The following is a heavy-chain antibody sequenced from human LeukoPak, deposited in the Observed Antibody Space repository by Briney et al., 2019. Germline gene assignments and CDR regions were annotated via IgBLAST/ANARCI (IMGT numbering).Heavy chain of an antibody. V-gene: IGHV1-8*01. Sequence: ASVKVSCKASGYTFSSYDINWVRQATGQGLEWMGWMNPNSGNRGYAQKFQGRVTITRNTSISTAYMELSNLRSEDTAVYYCARGLNGLDYWGQGTLVTVSS. D-gene: IGHD2-8*01. CDR1: GYTFSSYD. CDR2: MNPNSGNR. J-gene: IGHJ4*02. CDR3: ARGLNGLDY.